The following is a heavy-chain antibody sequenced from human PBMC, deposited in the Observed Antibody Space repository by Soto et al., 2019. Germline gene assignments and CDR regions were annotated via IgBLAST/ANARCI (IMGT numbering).Heavy chain of an antibody. D-gene: IGHD3-3*01. CDR2: ISYDGSNK. V-gene: IGHV3-30-3*01. Sequence: PGGSLRLSCAASGFTFSSYAMHWVRQAPGKGLEWVAVISYDGSNKYYADSVKGRFTISRDNSKNTLYLQMNSLRAEDTAVYYCATSFLEWLLLTNYYYYGMDVWGQGTTVTVSS. CDR1: GFTFSSYA. CDR3: ATSFLEWLLLTNYYYYGMDV. J-gene: IGHJ6*02.